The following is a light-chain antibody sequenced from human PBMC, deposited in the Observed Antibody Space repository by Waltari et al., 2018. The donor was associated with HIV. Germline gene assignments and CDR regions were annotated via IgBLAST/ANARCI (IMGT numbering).Light chain of an antibody. CDR2: GAT. Sequence: DMQMAQSPSSLSSSIGVRVTITCRASQNITHYLNWYHQRPGKAPRLLIYGATRLQGGVPSRFRGIGSGTFFTLIITSLQPEDFGTYYTQQSFSAPTFGRGTRVDIK. J-gene: IGKJ5*01. CDR3: QQSFSAPT. V-gene: IGKV1-39*01. CDR1: QNITHY.